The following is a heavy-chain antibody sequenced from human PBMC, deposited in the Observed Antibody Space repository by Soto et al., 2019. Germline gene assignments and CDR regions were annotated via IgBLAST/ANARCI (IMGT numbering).Heavy chain of an antibody. Sequence: EVQLVESGGGLVQPGGSLRLSCAASGFTFSSYWMSWVRQAPGKGLEWVANIKQDGSEKYYVDSVKGRFTISRDNAKNSLYLQMNSLRAEDTAVYYCARDMSLDFSSSLYFDYWGQGTLVTVFS. D-gene: IGHD6-6*01. CDR1: GFTFSSYW. V-gene: IGHV3-7*01. J-gene: IGHJ4*02. CDR3: ARDMSLDFSSSLYFDY. CDR2: IKQDGSEK.